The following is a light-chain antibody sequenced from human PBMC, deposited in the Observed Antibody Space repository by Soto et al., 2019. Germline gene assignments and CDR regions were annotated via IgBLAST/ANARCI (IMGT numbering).Light chain of an antibody. Sequence: QSVLTQPPSVSAAPGHKVTISCSGTASNIGNDYVSWYQQLPGEAPQLLIYDNNRRPSGIPDRFSGSRSDTSATLGITGLQTGDEADYYCGAWDSSLNPYVLGTGTKVT. J-gene: IGLJ1*01. CDR1: ASNIGNDY. CDR3: GAWDSSLNPYV. V-gene: IGLV1-51*01. CDR2: DNN.